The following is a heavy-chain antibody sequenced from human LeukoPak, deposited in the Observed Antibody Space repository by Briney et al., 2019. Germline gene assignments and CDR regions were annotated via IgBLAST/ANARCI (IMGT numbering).Heavy chain of an antibody. J-gene: IGHJ3*02. D-gene: IGHD2-2*02. CDR3: ASSCSSTSCYTGRAFDI. Sequence: GASVKVSCKASGYTFTGYYMHWVRQAPGQGLEWMGIINPSGGGTSYAQKFQGRVTMARDTSTSTVYMELSSLRSEDTAVYYCASSCSSTSCYTGRAFDIWGQGTMVTVSS. V-gene: IGHV1-46*01. CDR1: GYTFTGYY. CDR2: INPSGGGT.